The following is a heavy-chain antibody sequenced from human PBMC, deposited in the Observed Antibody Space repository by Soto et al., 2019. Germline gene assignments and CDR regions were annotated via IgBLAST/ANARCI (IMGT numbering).Heavy chain of an antibody. CDR2: INHSGST. V-gene: IGHV4-34*01. CDR3: ASVSIPAAIQDYYYGMDV. J-gene: IGHJ6*02. CDR1: GGSFSGYY. Sequence: SETLSLTCAVYGGSFSGYYWSWIRQPPGKGLEWIGEINHSGSTNYNPSLKSRVTISVDTSKNQFSLKLSSVTAADTAVYYCASVSIPAAIQDYYYGMDVWGQGTTVTVSS. D-gene: IGHD2-2*02.